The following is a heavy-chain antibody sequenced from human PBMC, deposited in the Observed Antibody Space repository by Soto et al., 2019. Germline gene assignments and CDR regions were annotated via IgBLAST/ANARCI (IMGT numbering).Heavy chain of an antibody. CDR2: INPNSGGT. V-gene: IGHV1-2*02. J-gene: IGHJ4*02. D-gene: IGHD3-22*01. Sequence: ASVKVSCNASGYTFTDYYVHWGRHAPGQGLEWMGWINPNSGGTKSAQKFQGRVTITRDTPISTAYMELSRLRSADTAVYYCARRKGDYYDSSGYHYYFDYWGQGTLVTVSS. CDR1: GYTFTDYY. CDR3: ARRKGDYYDSSGYHYYFDY.